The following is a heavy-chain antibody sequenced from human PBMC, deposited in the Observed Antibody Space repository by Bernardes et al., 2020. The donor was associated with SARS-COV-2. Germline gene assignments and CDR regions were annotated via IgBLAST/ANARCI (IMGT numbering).Heavy chain of an antibody. J-gene: IGHJ4*02. CDR2: IGTAGDP. CDR3: ARGSSRYNWNYGDPLDY. D-gene: IGHD1-7*01. Sequence: SLRLSCAASGFTFSSYDMHWVRQATGKGLEWVSAIGTAGDPYYPGSVKGRFTISRENAKNSLYLQMNSLRAGDTAVYYCARGSSRYNWNYGDPLDYWGQGTLVTVSS. V-gene: IGHV3-13*05. CDR1: GFTFSSYD.